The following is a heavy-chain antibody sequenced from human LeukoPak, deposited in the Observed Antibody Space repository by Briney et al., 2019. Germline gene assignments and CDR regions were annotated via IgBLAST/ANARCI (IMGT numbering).Heavy chain of an antibody. D-gene: IGHD3-22*01. CDR3: ARDLDHYYDSSGYEDY. CDR1: GFTFSSYS. CDR2: ISSSSSTI. Sequence: GGSLRLSCAASGFTFSSYSMNWVSQAPGKGLEWVSYISSSSSTIYYADSVKGRFTISRDNAKNSLYLQMNSLRAEDTAVYYCARDLDHYYDSSGYEDYWGQGTLVTVSS. V-gene: IGHV3-48*01. J-gene: IGHJ4*02.